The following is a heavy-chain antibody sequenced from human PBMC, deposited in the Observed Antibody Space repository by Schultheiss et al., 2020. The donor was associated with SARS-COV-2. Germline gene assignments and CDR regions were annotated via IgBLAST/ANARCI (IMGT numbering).Heavy chain of an antibody. D-gene: IGHD5/OR15-5a*01. Sequence: SQTLSLTCTVSGGSISSSSYYWGWIRQPPGKGLEWIGSISYSGSAYYNPSLESRVTIFVDRSKNQFSLKLSSVTAADTAVYYCARENLRTDYYYYYMDVWGKGTTVTVSS. J-gene: IGHJ6*03. CDR1: GGSISSSSYY. V-gene: IGHV4-39*02. CDR3: ARENLRTDYYYYYMDV. CDR2: ISYSGSA.